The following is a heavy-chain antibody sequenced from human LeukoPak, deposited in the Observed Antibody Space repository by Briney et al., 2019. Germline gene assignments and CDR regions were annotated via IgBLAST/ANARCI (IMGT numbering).Heavy chain of an antibody. Sequence: ASVTVSCKASGYSFTTYGISWVRQAPGLGLEWMGWISAYNGNTNYAQKLQGRVTMTTDTSTSTAYMELRSLRYDDTAVYYCARDMIAARPNWFDPWGQGTLVTVSS. J-gene: IGHJ5*02. D-gene: IGHD6-6*01. CDR2: ISAYNGNT. V-gene: IGHV1-18*01. CDR1: GYSFTTYG. CDR3: ARDMIAARPNWFDP.